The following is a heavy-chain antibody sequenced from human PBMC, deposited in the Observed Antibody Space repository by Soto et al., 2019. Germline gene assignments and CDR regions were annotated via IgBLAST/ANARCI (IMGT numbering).Heavy chain of an antibody. CDR1: GYTFTGYY. J-gene: IGHJ4*02. D-gene: IGHD3-22*01. Sequence: ASVKVSCKASGYTFTGYYMHWVRQAPGQGLEWMGWINPNSGGTNYAQKFQGRVTMTRDTSISTAYMELSRLRSDDTAVYYCARGKYYYDSSGHIDYWGQGTLVTVSS. CDR2: INPNSGGT. V-gene: IGHV1-2*02. CDR3: ARGKYYYDSSGHIDY.